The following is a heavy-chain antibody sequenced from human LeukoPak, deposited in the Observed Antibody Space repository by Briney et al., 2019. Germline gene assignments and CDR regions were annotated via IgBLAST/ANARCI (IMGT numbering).Heavy chain of an antibody. CDR3: ARGYSYGYEAFDI. CDR1: GGSISSYY. CDR2: IYYSGST. Sequence: SETLSLTCTVSGGSISSYYWSWIRQPPGKGLEWIGYIYYSGSTNYNPSLKSRVTISVDTSKNQFSLKLSSVTAADTAVYYCARGYSYGYEAFDIWGQGTMVTVSS. D-gene: IGHD5-18*01. V-gene: IGHV4-59*08. J-gene: IGHJ3*02.